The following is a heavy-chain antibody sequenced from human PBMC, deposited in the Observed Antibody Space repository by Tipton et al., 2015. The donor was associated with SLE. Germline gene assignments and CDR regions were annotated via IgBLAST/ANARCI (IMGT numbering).Heavy chain of an antibody. J-gene: IGHJ4*02. Sequence: TLSLTCTVSGGSISSGNYYWNWIRQPAGKGLEWIGHINTSGSTNYNPSLKSRVTISVDTSKNQFSLKLSPVTAADTAVYYCARFKIAVATYYLDYWGQGTLVNVSS. CDR1: GGSISSGNYY. V-gene: IGHV4-61*09. D-gene: IGHD6-19*01. CDR3: ARFKIAVATYYLDY. CDR2: INTSGST.